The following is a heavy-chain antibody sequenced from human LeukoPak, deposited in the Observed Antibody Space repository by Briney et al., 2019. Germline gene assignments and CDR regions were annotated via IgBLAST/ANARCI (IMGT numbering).Heavy chain of an antibody. D-gene: IGHD3-22*01. CDR1: GFTFSSYA. V-gene: IGHV3-23*01. CDR3: AKGGSGITMIVVVITGGAYFDY. CDR2: ISGSGGST. J-gene: IGHJ4*02. Sequence: GGSLRLSCAASGFTFSSYAMSWVRQAPGKGLEWASAISGSGGSTYYADSVKGRFTISRDNSKNTLYLQMNSLRAEDTAVHYCAKGGSGITMIVVVITGGAYFDYWGQGTLVTVSS.